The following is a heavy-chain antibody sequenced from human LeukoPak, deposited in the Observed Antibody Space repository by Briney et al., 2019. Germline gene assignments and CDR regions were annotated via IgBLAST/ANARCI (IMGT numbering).Heavy chain of an antibody. CDR3: AKGYGSGRSSSDY. CDR1: GFTFSSYG. V-gene: IGHV3-30*02. J-gene: IGHJ4*02. D-gene: IGHD3-10*01. CDR2: IRYDGSNK. Sequence: GGSLSLSCAVSGFTFSSYGFHWVRHAPGKGLQWVARIRYDGSNKYYADSVKSRFTISRDNSKNTLNLQMNSLRVEDTAVYYCAKGYGSGRSSSDYWGQGTLVTVSS.